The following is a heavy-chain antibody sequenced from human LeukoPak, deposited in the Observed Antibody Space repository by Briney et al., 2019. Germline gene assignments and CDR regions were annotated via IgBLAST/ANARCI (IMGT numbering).Heavy chain of an antibody. Sequence: GASVKVSCKASGYTFTNYYLHWVRQAPGQGREWVAIINPGGGSTSYAQKFQDRVTMTRDTSTSTVYMELSSLRSEDTAVYYCARRRTYNYGYYFDYWGQGTLVTVSS. J-gene: IGHJ4*02. V-gene: IGHV1-46*01. CDR3: ARRRTYNYGYYFDY. CDR1: GYTFTNYY. D-gene: IGHD5-18*01. CDR2: INPGGGST.